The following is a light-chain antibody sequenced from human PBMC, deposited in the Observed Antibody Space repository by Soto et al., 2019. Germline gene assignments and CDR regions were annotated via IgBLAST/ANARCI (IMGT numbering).Light chain of an antibody. Sequence: QSVLTQPPSASGTPGQRVTISCSGSSSNIGSNTVNWYQQLPGTAPKLLIYSNNQRPSGVPDRFSGSKSGTSASLAISGLQSEDEADYYGAAWDDSMNPRVVFGGGTKLTVL. CDR2: SNN. CDR3: AAWDDSMNPRVV. CDR1: SSNIGSNT. V-gene: IGLV1-44*01. J-gene: IGLJ2*01.